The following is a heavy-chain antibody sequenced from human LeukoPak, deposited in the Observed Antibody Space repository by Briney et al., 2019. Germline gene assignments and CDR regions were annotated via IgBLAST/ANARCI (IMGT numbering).Heavy chain of an antibody. CDR1: GFTFSTYW. Sequence: GGSLRLSCAASGFTFSTYWMSWVRQAPGKGLKWVANIKEDGSEIYYLDSVKGRFTISRDNAKNSLYLQMNSLRAEETAVYYCARVIGFGWFDPWGQGTLVTVSS. D-gene: IGHD3-3*01. CDR2: IKEDGSEI. CDR3: ARVIGFGWFDP. V-gene: IGHV3-7*01. J-gene: IGHJ5*02.